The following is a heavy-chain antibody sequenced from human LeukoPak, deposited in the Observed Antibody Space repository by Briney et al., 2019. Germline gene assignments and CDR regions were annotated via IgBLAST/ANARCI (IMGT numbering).Heavy chain of an antibody. Sequence: GGSLRLSCAASGFSVSSNYMSWVRQAPGKGLEWVSGLSDGGTRIFYADSVKGRFTVSRDNSKNTLYLQMDSLRAEDTAVYYCANTHCDSSPIVWNFWGQGTLVTVSS. D-gene: IGHD6-6*01. V-gene: IGHV3-53*01. CDR3: ANTHCDSSPIVWNF. CDR2: SDGGTRI. J-gene: IGHJ4*02. CDR1: GFSVSSNY.